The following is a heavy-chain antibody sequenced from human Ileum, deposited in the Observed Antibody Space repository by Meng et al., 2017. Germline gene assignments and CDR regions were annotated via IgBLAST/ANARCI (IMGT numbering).Heavy chain of an antibody. CDR3: ARDPYSGGPGDY. V-gene: IGHV4-4*02. Sequence: GLANAAGTVSIPCCVSGGSISATSWWSQVGQPTGNGLDWIGEIHYNACTNYNPSLKSRVTMSVDKAKNQFSLILTSVTAADTAVYYCARDPYSGGPGDYWGQGTLVTVSS. CDR2: IHYNACT. J-gene: IGHJ4*02. D-gene: IGHD1-26*01. CDR1: GGSISATSW.